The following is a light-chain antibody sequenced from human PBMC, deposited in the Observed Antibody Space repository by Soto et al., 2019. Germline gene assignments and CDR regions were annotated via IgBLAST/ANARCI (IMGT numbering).Light chain of an antibody. V-gene: IGKV3-11*01. CDR3: QRRGEWPPAGT. J-gene: IGKJ5*01. CDR2: DAS. CDR1: QSVRNS. Sequence: EIVLTQSPSTLSLSPGERATLSCRASQSVRNSLAWYQQQPGQAPRLLIYDASNRATGIRARFSGSGSGTGFALTLSSLEPEAFAVYYCQRRGEWPPAGTVGQGTRLEIK.